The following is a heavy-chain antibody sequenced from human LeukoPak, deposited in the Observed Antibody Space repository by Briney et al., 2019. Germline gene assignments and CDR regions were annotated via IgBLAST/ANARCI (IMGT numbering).Heavy chain of an antibody. J-gene: IGHJ5*02. CDR1: GGSISSYY. Sequence: PSETLSLTCTVSGGSISSYYWTWIRQPAGKGLEWIGRFYTSGSTNYNPSLKSRVTISVDTSKNQFSLKLSSVTAADTAVYYCARGIEDTAMVTVWFDPWGRGTLVTVSS. D-gene: IGHD5-18*01. CDR3: ARGIEDTAMVTVWFDP. V-gene: IGHV4-4*07. CDR2: FYTSGST.